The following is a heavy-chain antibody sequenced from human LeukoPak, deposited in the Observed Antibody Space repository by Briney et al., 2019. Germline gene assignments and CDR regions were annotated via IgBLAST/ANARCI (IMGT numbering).Heavy chain of an antibody. V-gene: IGHV3-48*04. Sequence: GGSLRLSCEASGFTFNTYSMNWVRQAPGKGLEWVSFISTLSNTVYYAASVDGRFTISRDNAKNSLYLQMNSLRAEDTAVYYCARDRAVVVPAATRRYYYYYMDVWGKGTTVTVSS. CDR2: ISTLSNTV. D-gene: IGHD2-2*01. CDR1: GFTFNTYS. J-gene: IGHJ6*03. CDR3: ARDRAVVVPAATRRYYYYYMDV.